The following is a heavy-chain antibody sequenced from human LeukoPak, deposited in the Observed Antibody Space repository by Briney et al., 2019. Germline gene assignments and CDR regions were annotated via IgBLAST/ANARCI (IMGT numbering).Heavy chain of an antibody. V-gene: IGHV4-59*12. D-gene: IGHD6-19*01. CDR1: GGSISSYY. CDR2: IYYSGST. J-gene: IGHJ4*02. Sequence: PSETLSLTCTVSGGSISSYYWSWIRQPPGKGLEWIGYIYYSGSTYYNPSLKSRVTISVDTSKNQFSLKLSSVTAADTAVYYCARETAVAGRFDYWGQGTLVTVSS. CDR3: ARETAVAGRFDY.